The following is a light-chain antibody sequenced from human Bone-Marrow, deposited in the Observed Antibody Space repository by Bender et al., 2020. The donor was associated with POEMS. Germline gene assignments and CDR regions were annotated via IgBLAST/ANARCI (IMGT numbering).Light chain of an antibody. V-gene: IGLV2-14*02. CDR2: DVS. J-gene: IGLJ1*01. CDR1: SSDVGSYNL. CDR3: SSYTGSSTYV. Sequence: QSALTQPRSVSGSPGQSITISCTGSSSDVGSYNLFSWFQQHPGKAPKLMIYDVSNRPSGVSNRFSGSKSGNTASLTISGLQAEDEADYYCSSYTGSSTYVFGTGTKVTVL.